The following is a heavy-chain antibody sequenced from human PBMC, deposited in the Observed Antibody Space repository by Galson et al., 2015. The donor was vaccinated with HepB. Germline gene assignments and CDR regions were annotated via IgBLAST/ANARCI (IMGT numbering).Heavy chain of an antibody. CDR2: INPNSGGK. V-gene: IGHV1-2*02. CDR1: GYTFTGYY. D-gene: IGHD2-15*01. CDR3: ARTPRSFLLSNWYFDL. J-gene: IGHJ2*01. Sequence: SVKVSCKASGYTFTGYYMHWVRQAPGQGLEWMGWINPNSGGKKYAQKFQGRVTVTRDTSISTAYMELSRLKSDDTAVYYCARTPRSFLLSNWYFDLWGRGTLVTVSS.